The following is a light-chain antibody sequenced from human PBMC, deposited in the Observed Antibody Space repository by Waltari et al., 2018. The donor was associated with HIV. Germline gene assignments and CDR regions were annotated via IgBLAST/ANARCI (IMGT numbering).Light chain of an antibody. CDR2: GVG. J-gene: IGLJ2*01. CDR3: CSFTKSDSLV. Sequence: ALIQPASVSGSPGQSITISCTVPSDDIGFSKFVSCYKQHPGKAPQLMIYGVGFRPSGVPSRFSGSRSGNTASLTIFGLQAEDEADYYCCSFTKSDSLVFGGGTKLTVL. V-gene: IGLV2-14*03. CDR1: SDDIGFSKF.